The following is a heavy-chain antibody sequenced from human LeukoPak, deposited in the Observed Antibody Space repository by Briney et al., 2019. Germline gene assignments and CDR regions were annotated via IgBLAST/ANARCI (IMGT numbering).Heavy chain of an antibody. Sequence: GGSLRLSCGASGFSFPTYWMGWVRQAPGKGLEWLSYISYNSRSIYYADSVKGRFTISRDNAYNSLYLQMDSLRVEDTAVYYCERDGRWINYYDGSSPVWGQGIMVTVSS. V-gene: IGHV3-48*04. CDR3: ERDGRWINYYDGSSPV. CDR2: ISYNSRSI. J-gene: IGHJ4*02. CDR1: GFSFPTYW. D-gene: IGHD3-22*01.